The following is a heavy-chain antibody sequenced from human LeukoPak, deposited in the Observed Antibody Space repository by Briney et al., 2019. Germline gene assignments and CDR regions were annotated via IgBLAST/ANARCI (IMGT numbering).Heavy chain of an antibody. D-gene: IGHD3-10*01. Sequence: EASVKVSCKASGYTFSNYDINWVRQVTGQGLEWMGWMNPDSGNTGYAQRFQGRVTLTRNPSTSTAYMEVSSLRSEDTAVYFCARGTTRNYGDFDYWGRGTLVTVSS. CDR3: ARGTTRNYGDFDY. J-gene: IGHJ4*02. CDR1: GYTFSNYD. CDR2: MNPDSGNT. V-gene: IGHV1-8*01.